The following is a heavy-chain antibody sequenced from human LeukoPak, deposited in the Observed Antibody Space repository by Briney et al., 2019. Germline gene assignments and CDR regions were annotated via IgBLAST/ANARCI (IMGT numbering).Heavy chain of an antibody. V-gene: IGHV4-59*01. D-gene: IGHD3-10*01. CDR1: GGPISSYY. J-gene: IGHJ4*02. CDR3: ARGYGSGSYYNE. Sequence: SETLSLTCSVSGGPISSYYWSWIRQPPGKGLEWIGYMYYSGSTNYNPSLKSRVTISVDTSKNQLSLRLRSVIAADTAVYYCARGYGSGSYYNEWGQGTLVTVSS. CDR2: MYYSGST.